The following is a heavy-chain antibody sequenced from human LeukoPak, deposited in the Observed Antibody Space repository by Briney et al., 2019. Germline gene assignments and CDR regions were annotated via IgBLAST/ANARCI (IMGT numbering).Heavy chain of an antibody. D-gene: IGHD3-10*01. CDR1: GGSFSGYY. CDR3: ARGRPLHYNRIYYYGMDV. CDR2: INHSGST. J-gene: IGHJ6*02. Sequence: PSETLSLTCAVYGGSFSGYYWSWIRQPPGKGLEWIGEINHSGSTNYNPSLKGRVTISVDTSKNQFSLKLSSVTAADTAVYYCARGRPLHYNRIYYYGMDVWGQGTTVTVSS. V-gene: IGHV4-34*01.